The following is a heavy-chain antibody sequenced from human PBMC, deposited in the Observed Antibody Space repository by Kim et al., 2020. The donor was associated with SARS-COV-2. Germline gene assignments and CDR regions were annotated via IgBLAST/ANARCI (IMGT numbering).Heavy chain of an antibody. CDR2: ISSNGGST. J-gene: IGHJ4*01. CDR1: GFTFSSYA. V-gene: IGHV3-64*01. CDR3: ARDPDSITFGETTFPYF. D-gene: IGHD3-16*01. Sequence: GGSLRLSCAASGFTFSSYAMHWVRQAPGKGLEYVSAISSNGGSTYYANSVKGRFTISRDNSKNTLYLQMGSLRAEDMAVYYCARDPDSITFGETTFPYF.